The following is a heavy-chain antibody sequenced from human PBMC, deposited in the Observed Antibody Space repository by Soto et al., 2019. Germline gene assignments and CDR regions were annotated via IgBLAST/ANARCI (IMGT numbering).Heavy chain of an antibody. J-gene: IGHJ4*02. CDR1: GFSLSNKEVG. D-gene: IGHD5-18*01. Sequence: QITLKESGPTLVKPTQTLTLTCTFSGFSLSNKEVGVGWFRQPPGKALEWLALIYWDDDEGYNPSLKSRLTIDKYTSKIQVVLTMTNMDPVDTATYYCAQRPRVYSYHFEYWCQGTLFTVAS. CDR3: AQRPRVYSYHFEY. V-gene: IGHV2-5*02. CDR2: IYWDDDE.